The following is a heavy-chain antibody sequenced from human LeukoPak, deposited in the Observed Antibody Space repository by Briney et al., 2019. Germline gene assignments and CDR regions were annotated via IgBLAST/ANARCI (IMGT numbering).Heavy chain of an antibody. CDR1: GFTFSSYG. J-gene: IGHJ4*02. V-gene: IGHV3-30*18. Sequence: GGSLRLSCAASGFTFSSYGMHWVRQAPGKGLEWVAVISYDGSNKYYADSMKGRFTISRDNSKNTLYLQMNSLRAEDTAVYYCAKDALRGVNYLDYWGQGTLVTVSS. CDR2: ISYDGSNK. D-gene: IGHD3-10*01. CDR3: AKDALRGVNYLDY.